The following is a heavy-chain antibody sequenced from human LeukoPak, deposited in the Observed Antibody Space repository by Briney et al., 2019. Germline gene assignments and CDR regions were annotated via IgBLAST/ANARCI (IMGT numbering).Heavy chain of an antibody. D-gene: IGHD1-14*01. CDR3: ARTPPPYYYGMDV. CDR1: GLTFSSSG. V-gene: IGHV3-30*02. Sequence: PGGSLRLSCAASGLTFSSSGMHWVRQSPGKGLEWVAFIRSDGSKKSYADSVEGRFIISRDNAKNSLYLQMNSLRAEDTAVYYCARTPPPYYYGMDVWGQGTTVTVSS. J-gene: IGHJ6*02. CDR2: IRSDGSKK.